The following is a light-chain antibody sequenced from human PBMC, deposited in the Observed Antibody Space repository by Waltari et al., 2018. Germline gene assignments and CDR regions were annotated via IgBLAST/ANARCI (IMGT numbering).Light chain of an antibody. CDR2: KAS. V-gene: IGKV1-5*03. Sequence: DIQMTQTPSTLSASVGDRVTITCRASQTISSWLAWYQQKPGKAPNLLIYKASSLESGVPSRFSGSGSGTEFTLTISGLQPDDFGTYYCQQYNSYSYTFGQGTKLESK. CDR1: QTISSW. CDR3: QQYNSYSYT. J-gene: IGKJ2*01.